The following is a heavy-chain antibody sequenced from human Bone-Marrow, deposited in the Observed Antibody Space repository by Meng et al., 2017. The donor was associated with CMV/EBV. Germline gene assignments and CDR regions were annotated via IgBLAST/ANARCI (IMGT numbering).Heavy chain of an antibody. D-gene: IGHD3-10*01. CDR2: ISAKNGDT. Sequence: ASVKVSCKASGYKFINYVFDWVRQDPRHGLQWMGRISAKNGDTNYAPELYDRLTLTADTYTSVVYLELRRLVYDDTAIYYCARGGGQYDFDLWGPGTLVTVAA. CDR1: GYKFINYV. V-gene: IGHV1-18*01. J-gene: IGHJ4*02. CDR3: ARGGGQYDFDL.